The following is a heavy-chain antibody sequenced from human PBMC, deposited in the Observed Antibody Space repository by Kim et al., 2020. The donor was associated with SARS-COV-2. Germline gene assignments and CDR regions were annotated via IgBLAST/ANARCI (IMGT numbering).Heavy chain of an antibody. J-gene: IGHJ6*03. CDR2: IHYSGST. CDR1: GGSISRDY. V-gene: IGHV4-59*01. Sequence: SETLSLTCSVSGGSISRDYWSWIRQPPGKGLEWIGYIHYSGSTTYNPSLESRFAISIDTSKNQFSLNLRSVTAADTALYYCARDRGGLKHYMDVWGKGTAVTISS. CDR3: ARDRGGLKHYMDV. D-gene: IGHD3-10*01.